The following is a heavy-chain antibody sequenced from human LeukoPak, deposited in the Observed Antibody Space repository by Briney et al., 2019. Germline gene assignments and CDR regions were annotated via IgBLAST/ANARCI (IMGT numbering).Heavy chain of an antibody. D-gene: IGHD6-13*01. J-gene: IGHJ6*02. V-gene: IGHV1-69*04. CDR2: IFPIFGIA. CDR3: ARLVIAAAGPGDEAYYYYGMDV. CDR1: GGTFSSYA. Sequence: GSSVKVSCKASGGTFSSYAISWVRQAPGQGLEWMGRIFPIFGIANYAQKFQGRVTITADKSTSTAYMELSSLRSEDTAVYYCARLVIAAAGPGDEAYYYYGMDVWGQGTTVTVSS.